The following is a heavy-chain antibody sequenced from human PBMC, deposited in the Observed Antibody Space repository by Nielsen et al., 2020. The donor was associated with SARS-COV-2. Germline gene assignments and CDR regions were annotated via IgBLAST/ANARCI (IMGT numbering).Heavy chain of an antibody. CDR1: GAPLSSGSYS. J-gene: IGHJ5*02. CDR3: ARELWFGESNWFDP. CDR2: IYYSGST. D-gene: IGHD3-10*01. V-gene: IGHV4-61*01. Sequence: GSLRLSCAVSGAPLSSGSYSWSWIRQPPGKGLEWIGYIYYSGSTNYNPSLKSRVTISVDTSKNQFSLKLSSVTAADTAVYYCARELWFGESNWFDPWGQGTLVTVSS.